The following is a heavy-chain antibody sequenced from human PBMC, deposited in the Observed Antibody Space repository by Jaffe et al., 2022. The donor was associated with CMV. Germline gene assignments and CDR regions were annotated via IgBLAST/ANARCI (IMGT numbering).Heavy chain of an antibody. J-gene: IGHJ3*02. CDR2: IYPGDFDT. D-gene: IGHD4-4*01. CDR3: VRRGLTTRDAFDI. Sequence: VQLVQSGVEVKKPGESLKISCKGLGYSFTNYWIGWVRQMPGKGLEWMGIIYPGDFDTRYSPSFQGQVTISVDKSINTAYLQWSSLKASDTAMYYCVRRGLTTRDAFDIWGQGTMITVSS. V-gene: IGHV5-51*01. CDR1: GYSFTNYW.